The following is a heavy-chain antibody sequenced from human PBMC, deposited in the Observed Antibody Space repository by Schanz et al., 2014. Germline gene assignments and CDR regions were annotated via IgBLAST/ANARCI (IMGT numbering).Heavy chain of an antibody. V-gene: IGHV3-23*01. D-gene: IGHD2-2*01. CDR3: ARVKYCTITRCYRTETEGIYYMDV. J-gene: IGHJ6*03. CDR2: ISSGGGST. CDR1: GFSFTTYA. Sequence: EVQLLKSGGGLVQPGGSLRLSCASSGFSFTTYAMSWVRQAPGKGLEWVSSISSGGGSTYYADSVKGRFTISRDNSKNTLYLQMKSLRAEDTAVYYCARVKYCTITRCYRTETEGIYYMDVWGKGTTVTVSS.